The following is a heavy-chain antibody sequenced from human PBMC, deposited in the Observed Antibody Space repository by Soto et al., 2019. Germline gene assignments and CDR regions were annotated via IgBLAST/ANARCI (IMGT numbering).Heavy chain of an antibody. CDR1: GFTFSDYW. CDR2: VNIDESST. Sequence: PGGSLRLSCAASGFTFSDYWIHWVRQGPGKGLVWVSRVNIDESSTSYADSVKGRFTISRDNAKNTLYLQMSSLRFEDTALYYCVCFECGRTAVVTAMEANGYWGQGTLVTVSS. D-gene: IGHD2-21*02. V-gene: IGHV3-74*01. J-gene: IGHJ4*02. CDR3: VCFECGRTAVVTAMEANGY.